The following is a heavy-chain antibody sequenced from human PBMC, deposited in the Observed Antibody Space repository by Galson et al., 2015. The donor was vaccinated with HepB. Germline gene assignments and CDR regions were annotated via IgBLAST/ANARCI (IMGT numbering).Heavy chain of an antibody. V-gene: IGHV1-18*04. D-gene: IGHD4/OR15-4a*01. Sequence: SVKVSCKASGYTFTSNGISWVQQTPRQGLEWLGWISAHGGNTKYAQKYQGRITLTRDTSTSTAYVELRSLRSDDTAVYYCARGRDYRFDYWGQGTLVTVSS. CDR2: ISAHGGNT. CDR1: GYTFTSNG. J-gene: IGHJ4*02. CDR3: ARGRDYRFDY.